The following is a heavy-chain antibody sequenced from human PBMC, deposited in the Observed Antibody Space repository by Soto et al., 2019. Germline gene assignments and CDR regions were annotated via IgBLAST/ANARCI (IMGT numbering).Heavy chain of an antibody. V-gene: IGHV1-69*13. Sequence: ASVKVSCKASGGTFSSYAISWVRQAPGQGLEWMGGIIPIFGTANYAQKFQGRVTITADESTSTAYMELSSLRSEDTAVYYCARSIVVVPAAMSEYYYYYGMDVWGQGTTVTVSS. CDR2: IIPIFGTA. CDR3: ARSIVVVPAAMSEYYYYYGMDV. CDR1: GGTFSSYA. J-gene: IGHJ6*02. D-gene: IGHD2-2*01.